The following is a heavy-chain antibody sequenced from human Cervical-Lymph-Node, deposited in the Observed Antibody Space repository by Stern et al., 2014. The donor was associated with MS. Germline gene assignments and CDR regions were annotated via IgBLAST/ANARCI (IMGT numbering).Heavy chain of an antibody. CDR2: IYPGDCET. CDR3: ARRCHGYMGIDY. V-gene: IGHV5-51*03. CDR1: GFKFTNNW. Sequence: VQLVQSGAEVKKPAESLRISCEVSGFKFTNNWIGWVRQMPGKGLEWMGMIYPGDCETRYSPSFQGQVTILDDKANTTAYLQWSSLKASDTALYDCARRCHGYMGIDYWGQGTPVTVSS. D-gene: IGHD5-24*01. J-gene: IGHJ4*02.